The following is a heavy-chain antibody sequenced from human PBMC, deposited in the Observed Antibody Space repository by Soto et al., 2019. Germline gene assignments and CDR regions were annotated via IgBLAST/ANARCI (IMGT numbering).Heavy chain of an antibody. D-gene: IGHD3-3*01. Sequence: ASVKGSCKASGGTFSRYAISWVRQAPGQGLEWMGGIIPIFGTANYAQKFQGRVTITADESTSTAYMELSSLRSEDTAVYYCARRTEWTNYYYGMDVWGQGTTVTVSS. V-gene: IGHV1-69*13. J-gene: IGHJ6*02. CDR1: GGTFSRYA. CDR3: ARRTEWTNYYYGMDV. CDR2: IIPIFGTA.